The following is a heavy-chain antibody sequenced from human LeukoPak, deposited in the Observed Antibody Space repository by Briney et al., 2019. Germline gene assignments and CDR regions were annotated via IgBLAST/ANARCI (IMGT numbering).Heavy chain of an antibody. J-gene: IGHJ3*02. CDR1: GFTFDDYA. D-gene: IGHD6-13*01. V-gene: IGHV3-9*01. CDR3: ARRSIAAAGLDAFDI. CDR2: INWNSDSI. Sequence: PGGSLRLSCAVSGFTFDDYAMHWVRQVPGKGLEWVSGINWNSDSIGYADSVKGRFTTSRDNAKNSLYLQMNSLRAEDTAVYYCARRSIAAAGLDAFDIWGQGTMVTVSS.